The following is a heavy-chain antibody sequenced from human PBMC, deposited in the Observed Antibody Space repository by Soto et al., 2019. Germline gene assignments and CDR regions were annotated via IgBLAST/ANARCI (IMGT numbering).Heavy chain of an antibody. D-gene: IGHD1-26*01. CDR2: IYYSGST. J-gene: IGHJ5*02. CDR1: AGSINSSSYY. Sequence: SETLSLTCTVSAGSINSSSYYWGWIRQPPGKGLEWIGSIYYSGSTYYNPSLKSRVTISVDTSKNQFSLKLSSVTAADTAVYYCATQEVGGSYVYTFDPWGQGTLVTVSS. CDR3: ATQEVGGSYVYTFDP. V-gene: IGHV4-39*01.